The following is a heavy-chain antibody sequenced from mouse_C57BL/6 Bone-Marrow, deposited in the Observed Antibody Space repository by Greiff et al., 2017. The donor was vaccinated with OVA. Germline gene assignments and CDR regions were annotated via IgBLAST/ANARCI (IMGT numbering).Heavy chain of an antibody. CDR1: GFTFNTYA. CDR2: IRSKSSNYAT. V-gene: IGHV10-3*01. Sequence: EVQRVESGGGLVQPKGSLKLSCAASGFTFNTYAMHWVRQAPGKGLEWVARIRSKSSNYATYYADSVKDRFTISRDDSQSMLYLQMNNLKTEDTAMYYCVRGTTVVATRPWYFDVWGTGTTVTVSS. CDR3: VRGTTVVATRPWYFDV. D-gene: IGHD1-1*01. J-gene: IGHJ1*03.